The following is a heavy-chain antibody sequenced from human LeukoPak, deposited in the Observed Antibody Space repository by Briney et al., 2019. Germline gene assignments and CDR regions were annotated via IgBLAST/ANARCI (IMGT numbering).Heavy chain of an antibody. CDR3: ARDRRAFSIVGAPWY. D-gene: IGHD1-26*01. J-gene: IGHJ4*02. CDR2: IYYSGST. CDR1: GGSISGYY. Sequence: KPSETLSLTCTVSGGSISGYYWTWIRQPPGKGLEWIGYIYYSGSTNYNPSLKSRVTISIDTSKNQFSLRLSSVTAADTAVYYCARDRRAFSIVGAPWYWGQGTLVTVSS. V-gene: IGHV4-59*01.